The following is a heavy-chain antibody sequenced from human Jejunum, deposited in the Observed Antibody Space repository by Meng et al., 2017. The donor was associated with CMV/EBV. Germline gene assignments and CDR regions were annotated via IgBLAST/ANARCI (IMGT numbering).Heavy chain of an antibody. CDR3: TRQDYSNYAGF. CDR1: GGSVITDYHY. CDR2: IYYRGST. V-gene: IGHV4-39*07. J-gene: IGHJ4*02. D-gene: IGHD4-11*01. Sequence: QLQLRESGPRLVTPSQTLHLTCTVPGGSVITDYHYWGWIRQSPGKGLEWIGSIYYRGSTFYNTALRGRVTISVDTSQNQFSLKLTSVTAADTAVYYCTRQDYSNYAGFWGQGTLVTVSS.